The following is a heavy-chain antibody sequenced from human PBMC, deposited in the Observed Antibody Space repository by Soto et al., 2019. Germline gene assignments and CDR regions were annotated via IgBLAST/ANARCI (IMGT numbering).Heavy chain of an antibody. J-gene: IGHJ6*02. CDR2: ISGSGGST. Sequence: GGSLRLSCAASGFTFSSYAMSWVRQAPGKGLEWVSAISGSGGSTYYADSVKGRFTIARDNSKNTLYLQMNSLRAEDTAVYYCAKDLGDIVVVRAHYGMDVWGQGTMVTVSS. CDR1: GFTFSSYA. CDR3: AKDLGDIVVVRAHYGMDV. V-gene: IGHV3-23*01. D-gene: IGHD2-2*01.